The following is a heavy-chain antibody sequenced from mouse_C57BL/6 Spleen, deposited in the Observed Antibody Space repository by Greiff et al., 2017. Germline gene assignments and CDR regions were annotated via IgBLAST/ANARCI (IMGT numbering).Heavy chain of an antibody. J-gene: IGHJ4*01. Sequence: QVQLQQPGAELVKPGASVKMSCKASGYTFTSYWITWVKQRPGQGLEWIGDIYPGSGSTNYNEKFKSKATLTVDQSSSTAYMQLNSLTSEDSAVYYCASDYGSSLYAMDYWGQGTSVTVSS. CDR2: IYPGSGST. CDR1: GYTFTSYW. D-gene: IGHD1-1*01. V-gene: IGHV1-55*01. CDR3: ASDYGSSLYAMDY.